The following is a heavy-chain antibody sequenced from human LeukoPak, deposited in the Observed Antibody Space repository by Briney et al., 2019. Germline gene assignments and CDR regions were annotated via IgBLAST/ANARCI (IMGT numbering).Heavy chain of an antibody. J-gene: IGHJ4*02. D-gene: IGHD6-19*01. Sequence: GGSLRLSCVASGFTFTNAWMSWVRQAPGKGLEWVGRIISKAGGETADYAAPVKGRFTISRDDSKNTLYLQMNSLKTDDTAVYYCTNHITVSGTHYWGQGSLVTVSS. V-gene: IGHV3-15*01. CDR3: TNHITVSGTHY. CDR2: IISKAGGETA. CDR1: GFTFTNAW.